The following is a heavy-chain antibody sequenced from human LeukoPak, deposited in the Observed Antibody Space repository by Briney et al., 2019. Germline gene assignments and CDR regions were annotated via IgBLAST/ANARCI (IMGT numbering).Heavy chain of an antibody. J-gene: IGHJ6*02. CDR3: ARDWGDCGGDCYSSSDYYYGMDV. CDR1: GFTFSSYA. CDR2: ISYDGSNK. D-gene: IGHD2-21*02. V-gene: IGHV3-30*04. Sequence: GGSLRLSCAASGFTFSSYAMHWVRQAPGRGLEWVAVISYDGSNKYYADSVKGRSTISRDNSKNTLYLQMNSLRDEDTAVYYCARDWGDCGGDCYSSSDYYYGMDVWGQGTTVTVSS.